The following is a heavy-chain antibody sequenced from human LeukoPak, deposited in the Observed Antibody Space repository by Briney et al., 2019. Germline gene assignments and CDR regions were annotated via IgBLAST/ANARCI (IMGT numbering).Heavy chain of an antibody. V-gene: IGHV4-59*01. CDR2: TYYSGST. D-gene: IGHD3-10*01. J-gene: IGHJ5*01. CDR3: ARAGRGSFLGWFDS. CDR1: GGSFSGYY. Sequence: PSETLSLTCAVYGGSFSGYYWSWIRQPPGKGLEWIGNTYYSGSTYCNPSLKSRVAISVDTSKNQFSLKLSSVTAADTAVYYCARAGRGSFLGWFDSWGQGTLVTVSS.